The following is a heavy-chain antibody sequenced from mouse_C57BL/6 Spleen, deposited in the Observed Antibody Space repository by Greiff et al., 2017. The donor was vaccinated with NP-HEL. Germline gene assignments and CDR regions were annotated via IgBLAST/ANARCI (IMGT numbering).Heavy chain of an antibody. CDR2: IDPSDSET. D-gene: IGHD3-2*02. CDR3: AREGSSGPYYFDY. V-gene: IGHV1-52*01. Sequence: VQLQQSGAELVRPGSSVKLSCKASGYTFTSYWMHWVKQRPIQGLEWIGNIDPSDSETHYNQKFKDKATLTVDKSSSTAYMQLSSLTSEDSAVYYCAREGSSGPYYFDYWGQGTTLTVSS. J-gene: IGHJ2*01. CDR1: GYTFTSYW.